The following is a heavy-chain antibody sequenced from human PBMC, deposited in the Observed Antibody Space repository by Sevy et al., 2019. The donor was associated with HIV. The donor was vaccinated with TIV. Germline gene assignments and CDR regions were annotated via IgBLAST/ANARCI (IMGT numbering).Heavy chain of an antibody. J-gene: IGHJ5*02. D-gene: IGHD3-10*01. CDR2: IHYSGST. CDR1: GGSISSSNDY. Sequence: SETLSLTCTVSGGSISSSNDYWGWIRQPPGKGLEWIGSIHYSGSTDYNPSLKSRVTISVDTSKNQFSLKLSSVTAADTAVYYCARTDQDAYYYGSGSHIWFDPWGQGTLVTVSS. V-gene: IGHV4-39*01. CDR3: ARTDQDAYYYGSGSHIWFDP.